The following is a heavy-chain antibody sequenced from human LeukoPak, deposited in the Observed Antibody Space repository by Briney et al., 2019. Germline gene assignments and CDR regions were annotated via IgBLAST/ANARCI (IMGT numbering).Heavy chain of an antibody. J-gene: IGHJ4*02. Sequence: SVKVSCKASGGTFSSYAISWVRQAPGQGLEWMGVIIPIFGTANYAQKFHGRVTITADESTTTAYMELSSLSSEDTAVYYCATVTTVGGFDYWGQGTLVTVSS. CDR1: GGTFSSYA. CDR3: ATVTTVGGFDY. D-gene: IGHD4-11*01. CDR2: IIPIFGTA. V-gene: IGHV1-69*13.